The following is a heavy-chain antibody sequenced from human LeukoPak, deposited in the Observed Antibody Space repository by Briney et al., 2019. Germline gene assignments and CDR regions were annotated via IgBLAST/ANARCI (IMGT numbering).Heavy chain of an antibody. J-gene: IGHJ6*03. D-gene: IGHD3-10*01. CDR2: IYPGDSDT. V-gene: IGHV5-51*01. CDR3: ARYQNYYGSGRPYYMDV. Sequence: GGALQISCKGSGCSFTSYWIGWGRQMPGRGREWMGIIYPGDSDTRYSPSFQGQVTISADKSISTAYLQWSSLKASDTAMYYCARYQNYYGSGRPYYMDVWGKGTTVTVSS. CDR1: GCSFTSYW.